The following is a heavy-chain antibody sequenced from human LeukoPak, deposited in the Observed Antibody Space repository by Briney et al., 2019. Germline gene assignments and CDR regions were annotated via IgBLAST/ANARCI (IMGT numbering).Heavy chain of an antibody. CDR1: GGSISSYY. Sequence: ETLSLTCTVSGGSISSYYWSWIRQPPGKGLEWVSSISSSSSYIYYADSVKGRFTISRDNAKNSLYLQMNSLRAEDTAVYYCARVLYYYMDVWGKGTTVTVSS. CDR3: ARVLYYYMDV. V-gene: IGHV3-21*01. J-gene: IGHJ6*03. CDR2: ISSSSSYI.